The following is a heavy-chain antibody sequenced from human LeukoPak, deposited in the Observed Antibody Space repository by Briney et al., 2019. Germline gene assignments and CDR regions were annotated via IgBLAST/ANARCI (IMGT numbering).Heavy chain of an antibody. J-gene: IGHJ4*02. D-gene: IGHD3-22*01. CDR1: GFPFSSYG. V-gene: IGHV3-NL1*01. CDR2: IYSGGST. CDR3: AKDGRGSGYFPDY. Sequence: GGSLRLSCAASGFPFSSYGMHWVRQAPGKGLEWVSVIYSGGSTYYADSVKGRFTISRDNSKNTLYLQMNSLRPEDSAVHYCAKDGRGSGYFPDYWGQGTLVTVSS.